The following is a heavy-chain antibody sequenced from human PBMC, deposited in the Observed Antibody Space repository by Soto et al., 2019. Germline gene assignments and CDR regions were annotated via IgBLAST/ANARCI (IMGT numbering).Heavy chain of an antibody. V-gene: IGHV3-7*05. CDR3: ARGPC. CDR1: GFTFSSIW. CDR2: IKGDESKK. J-gene: IGHJ4*02. Sequence: ETQLVESGGGVVQPGGSLRLSCAASGFTFSSIWMSWVRQAPGEGPEWVAAIKGDESKKYYADSVKGRFAISRDNAKNSLYLQVDSLRADDTAVYYCARGPCWGQGAGVTVSS.